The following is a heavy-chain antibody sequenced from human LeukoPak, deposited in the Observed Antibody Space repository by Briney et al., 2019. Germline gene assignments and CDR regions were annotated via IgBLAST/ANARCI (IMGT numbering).Heavy chain of an antibody. J-gene: IGHJ4*02. CDR2: IGTAGDT. D-gene: IGHD1-26*01. Sequence: GGSLRLSCAASGFTFSSYDMHWVRQATGKGLEWVSAIGTAGDTYYPGSVKGRFTISRDNAQNSLYLQMNSLRAEDTAIYYCVRDRGTYRPIDYWGQGTLVTVSS. CDR1: GFTFSSYD. CDR3: VRDRGTYRPIDY. V-gene: IGHV3-13*01.